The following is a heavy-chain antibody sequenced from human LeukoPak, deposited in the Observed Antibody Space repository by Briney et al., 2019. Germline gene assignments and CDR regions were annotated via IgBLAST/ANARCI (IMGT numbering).Heavy chain of an antibody. CDR1: GYTFTSCY. V-gene: IGHV1-46*01. J-gene: IGHJ4*02. CDR2: INPSGGST. D-gene: IGHD3-9*01. Sequence: ASVKVSCKASGYTFTSCYMHWVRQAPGQGLEWMGIINPSGGSTSYAQKFQGRVTMTRDTSTSTVYMELSSLRSEDTAVYYCARVSPLYDILTGYYGFDFDYWGQGTLVTVSS. CDR3: ARVSPLYDILTGYYGFDFDY.